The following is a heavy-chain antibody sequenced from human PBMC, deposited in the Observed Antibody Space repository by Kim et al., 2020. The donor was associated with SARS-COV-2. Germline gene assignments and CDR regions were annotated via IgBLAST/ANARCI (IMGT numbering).Heavy chain of an antibody. V-gene: IGHV3-21*01. Sequence: GGSLRLSCAASGFTFSSYSMNWVRQAPGKGLEWVSSISSSSSYIYYADSVKGRFTISRDNAKNSLYLQMNSLRAEDTAVYYCASSLYRSRGPDNYLHNYWGQGTLVTVSS. CDR3: ASSLYRSRGPDNYLHNY. CDR2: ISSSSSYI. CDR1: GFTFSSYS. D-gene: IGHD3-16*02. J-gene: IGHJ4*02.